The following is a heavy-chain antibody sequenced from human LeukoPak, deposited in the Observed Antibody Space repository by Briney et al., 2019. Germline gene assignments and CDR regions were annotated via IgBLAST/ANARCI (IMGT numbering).Heavy chain of an antibody. J-gene: IGHJ5*02. CDR1: GGSISSHY. Sequence: SETLSLTCTVSGGSISSHYWSWIRQPPGKGLEWIGYIYYSGSTNYNPSLKSRVTISVDTSKNQFSLKLSSVTAADTAVYYCARAITMVREYDPWGQGTLVTVSS. CDR2: IYYSGST. CDR3: ARAITMVREYDP. D-gene: IGHD3-10*01. V-gene: IGHV4-59*11.